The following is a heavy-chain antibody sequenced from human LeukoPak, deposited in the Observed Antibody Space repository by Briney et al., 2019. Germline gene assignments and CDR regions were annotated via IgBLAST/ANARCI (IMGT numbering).Heavy chain of an antibody. V-gene: IGHV3-30*03. CDR2: ISYDGSNK. CDR3: AGMVRGYFDY. J-gene: IGHJ4*02. CDR1: GLTFSSYG. D-gene: IGHD3-10*01. Sequence: GGALRLACAASGLTFSSYGMHWVRQARGKGLEWGAVISYDGSNKYYADSVKGRFTISRDNSKNTLYLQMNRLRAEDTAVYYCAGMVRGYFDYWRQATMVTVCS.